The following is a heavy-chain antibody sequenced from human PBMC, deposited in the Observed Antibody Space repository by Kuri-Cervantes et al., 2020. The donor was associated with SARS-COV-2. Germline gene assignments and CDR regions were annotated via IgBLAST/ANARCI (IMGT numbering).Heavy chain of an antibody. D-gene: IGHD6-13*01. J-gene: IGHJ6*02. CDR2: INSDGSST. Sequence: GGSLRLSCAASGFTFSSYWMHRVRQAPGKGLVWVSRINSDGSSTSYADSVKGRFTISRDNAKNSLYLQMNSLRAEDTAVYYCARDLLRAAAGTNYYYGMDVWGQGTTVTVSS. CDR3: ARDLLRAAAGTNYYYGMDV. V-gene: IGHV3-74*01. CDR1: GFTFSSYW.